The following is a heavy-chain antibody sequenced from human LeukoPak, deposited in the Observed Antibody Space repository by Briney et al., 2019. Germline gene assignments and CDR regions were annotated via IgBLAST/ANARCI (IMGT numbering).Heavy chain of an antibody. Sequence: SGGSLRLSCAASGFNFRSYAMSWVRQAPGKGLEWVSAINPSGGNTYYADSVRGRFTISRDNSKNTLYLQMNTLRAEDSAVYYCATTKQARRYFDYWGQGTLVTVSS. J-gene: IGHJ4*02. CDR3: ATTKQARRYFDY. V-gene: IGHV3-23*01. CDR1: GFNFRSYA. D-gene: IGHD1-1*01. CDR2: INPSGGNT.